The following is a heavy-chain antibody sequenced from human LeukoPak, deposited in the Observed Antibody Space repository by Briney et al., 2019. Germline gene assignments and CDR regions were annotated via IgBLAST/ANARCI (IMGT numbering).Heavy chain of an antibody. CDR2: INPSGGST. V-gene: IGHV1-46*01. D-gene: IGHD5-12*01. CDR1: GYTFTSYY. Sequence: ASVKVSCKASGYTFTSYYMHWVRQAPGQGLEWMGIINPSGGSTSYAQKFQGRVTMTRDTSTSTVYMELSSLRSEDTAVYYCARQSYSGYDDDAFDIWGQGTMVTLSS. CDR3: ARQSYSGYDDDAFDI. J-gene: IGHJ3*02.